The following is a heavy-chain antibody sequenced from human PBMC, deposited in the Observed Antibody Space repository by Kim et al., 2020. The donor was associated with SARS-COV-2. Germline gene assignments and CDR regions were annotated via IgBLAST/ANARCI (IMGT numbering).Heavy chain of an antibody. Sequence: GGSLRLSCEASGFIFSSSAMTWVRQAPGKGLECVSAISPASNTVYYADAVKGRFTTSRDNPKSTVFLHMNSLRAEDTAIYYCAKNYGASVSYDFWGQGT. V-gene: IGHV3-23*01. CDR2: ISPASNTV. CDR1: GFIFSSSA. J-gene: IGHJ4*02. CDR3: AKNYGASVSYDF. D-gene: IGHD4-17*01.